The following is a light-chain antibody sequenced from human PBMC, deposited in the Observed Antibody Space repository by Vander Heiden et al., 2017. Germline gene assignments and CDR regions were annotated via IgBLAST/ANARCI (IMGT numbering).Light chain of an antibody. V-gene: IGLV1-47*02. Sequence: QSELTQPHSASGTPGQRVTISCSGSNPNTGARLVYWYQQSPGMVPIFLIYSNNRRPAGVPDRFSCSKSSTSASLAISGLRSEDEAYYYCAAWGDSLSGRVFGGGTKLTVL. CDR3: AAWGDSLSGRV. J-gene: IGLJ3*02. CDR1: NPNTGARL. CDR2: SNN.